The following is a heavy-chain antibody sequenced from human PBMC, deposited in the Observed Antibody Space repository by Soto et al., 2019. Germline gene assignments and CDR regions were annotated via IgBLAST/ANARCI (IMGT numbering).Heavy chain of an antibody. CDR3: ARGSPKRYCSSTSCYLHWFDP. CDR2: IYHSGST. Sequence: SDTLSLTCAVSGGSISSGGYSWSWIRQPPGEGLEWIGYIYHSGSTYYNPALKSRVTISVDRSKNQFSLKLSSVTAADTAVYYCARGSPKRYCSSTSCYLHWFDPWGQGTLVTVS. D-gene: IGHD2-2*01. J-gene: IGHJ5*02. V-gene: IGHV4-30-2*01. CDR1: GGSISSGGYS.